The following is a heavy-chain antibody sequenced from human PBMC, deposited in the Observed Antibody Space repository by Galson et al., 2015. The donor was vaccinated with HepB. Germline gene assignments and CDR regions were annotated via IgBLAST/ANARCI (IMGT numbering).Heavy chain of an antibody. J-gene: IGHJ4*02. V-gene: IGHV1-18*01. D-gene: IGHD2-15*01. Sequence: SVKVSCKASGYTFTNYGISWVRQAPGQGLEWVGWISSDNGNTNYGQKFQGRVAMTTDTSTSTAYMELGSLRSDDTAVYYCARAGWTWRYYFDYWGQGALVTVSS. CDR2: ISSDNGNT. CDR3: ARAGWTWRYYFDY. CDR1: GYTFTNYG.